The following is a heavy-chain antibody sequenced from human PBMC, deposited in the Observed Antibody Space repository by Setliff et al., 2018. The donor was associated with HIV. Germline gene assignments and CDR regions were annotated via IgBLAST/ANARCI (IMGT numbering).Heavy chain of an antibody. CDR3: ATGAGNSPGPLFEN. Sequence: GGSLRLSCAASGFSLNIAWMDWVRQAPGKGLEWIGRIKNKAAGETTEYAAPVKGRFTISRDDSQNTLFLQMNSLILEDTAVYYCATGAGNSPGPLFENWGQGTLVTVSS. V-gene: IGHV3-15*07. D-gene: IGHD6-13*01. CDR1: GFSLNIAW. CDR2: IKNKAAGETT. J-gene: IGHJ4*02.